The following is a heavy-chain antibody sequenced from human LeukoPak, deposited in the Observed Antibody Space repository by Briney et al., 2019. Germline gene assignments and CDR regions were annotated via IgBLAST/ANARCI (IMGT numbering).Heavy chain of an antibody. CDR3: ARVSDRTAFFDY. V-gene: IGHV3-7*03. J-gene: IGHJ4*02. CDR2: IKLDGSEK. Sequence: GGSLRLSCVASGFSFGKYWMSWDRQAPGKGLEWVANIKLDGSEKNYVDSVKGRFTISRDNTKNSLYLQMNSLRAEDTAVFYCARVSDRTAFFDYWGQGTLVTVSS. CDR1: GFSFGKYW. D-gene: IGHD2-15*01.